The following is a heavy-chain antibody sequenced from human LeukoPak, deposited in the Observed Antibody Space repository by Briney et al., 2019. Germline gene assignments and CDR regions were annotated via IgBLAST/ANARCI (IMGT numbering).Heavy chain of an antibody. CDR3: ARLYYYDSSGYYYYYYGMDV. CDR2: IYPGDSDT. J-gene: IGHJ6*02. D-gene: IGHD3-22*01. V-gene: IGHV5-51*01. CDR1: GYTFTSYG. Sequence: GASVKVSCKASGYTFTSYGISWVRQMPGKGLEWMGIIYPGDSDTRYSPSFQGQVTISADKSISTAYLQWSSLKASDTAMYYCARLYYYDSSGYYYYYYGMDVWGQGTTVTVSS.